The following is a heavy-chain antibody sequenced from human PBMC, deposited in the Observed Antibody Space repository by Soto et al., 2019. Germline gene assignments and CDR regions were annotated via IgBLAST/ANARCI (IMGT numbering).Heavy chain of an antibody. Sequence: EVYLVESGGGLVQPGGSLRLSCAASGFTFSNYEMNWVRQAPGKGLEWVSYISSSGSTIYYADYMKGRFTISRDNAKNSLYLQMNRLGVEDTAVYYCARQRGVTRFLEDNYYFDFWGQGTPVTVSS. CDR2: ISSSGSTI. V-gene: IGHV3-48*03. CDR1: GFTFSNYE. CDR3: ARQRGVTRFLEDNYYFDF. D-gene: IGHD3-10*01. J-gene: IGHJ4*02.